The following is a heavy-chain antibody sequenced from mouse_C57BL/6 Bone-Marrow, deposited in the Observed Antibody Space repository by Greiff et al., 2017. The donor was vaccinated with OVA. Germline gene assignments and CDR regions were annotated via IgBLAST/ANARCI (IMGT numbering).Heavy chain of an antibody. D-gene: IGHD2-4*01. CDR2: ISNGGGST. CDR1: GFTFSDYY. CDR3: ARHDDYGYALDY. V-gene: IGHV5-12*01. Sequence: DVMLVESGGGLVQPGGSLKLSCAASGFTFSDYYMYWVRQTPEKRLEWVAYISNGGGSTYYPDTVKGRFTISRDNAKNTLYLQMSRLNSEDTAMDSCARHDDYGYALDYWGQGTPVTVSS. J-gene: IGHJ4*01.